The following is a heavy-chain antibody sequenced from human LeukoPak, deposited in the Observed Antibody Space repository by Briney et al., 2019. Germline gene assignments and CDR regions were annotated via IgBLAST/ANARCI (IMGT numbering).Heavy chain of an antibody. CDR2: IYYSGST. J-gene: IGHJ4*02. CDR1: GGSISSYY. D-gene: IGHD6-13*01. CDR3: ARTAAGTLDY. Sequence: SETLSLTCTVSGGSISSYYWSWIRQPPGKGLEWIGYIYYSGSTNYNPSLKSRVTISVDTSKNQFSLKLSSVTAADTAVYYCARTAAGTLDYWGQGTLVTVSS. V-gene: IGHV4-59*08.